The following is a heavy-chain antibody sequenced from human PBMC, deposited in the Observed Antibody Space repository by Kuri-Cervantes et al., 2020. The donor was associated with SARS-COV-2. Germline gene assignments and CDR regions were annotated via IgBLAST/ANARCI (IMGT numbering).Heavy chain of an antibody. D-gene: IGHD1-14*01. CDR3: ARDPRYLARGGGFDY. V-gene: IGHV4-34*01. CDR1: GGSFSGYY. J-gene: IGHJ4*02. CDR2: INHSGST. Sequence: ESLKISCAVYGGSFSGYYWSWIRQPPGKGLEWIGEINHSGSTNYNPSLKSRVTISVDTSKNQFSLKLSSVTAADTAVYYCARDPRYLARGGGFDYWGQVTLVTVSS.